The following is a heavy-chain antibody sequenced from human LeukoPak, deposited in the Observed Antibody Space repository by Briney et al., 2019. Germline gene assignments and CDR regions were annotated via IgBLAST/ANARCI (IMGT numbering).Heavy chain of an antibody. Sequence: SETLSLTCTVSGGSISSGGYYWSWIRQHPGKGLEWIGYIYYSGSTYYNPSLKSRVTISVDTSKNQFSLKLSSVTAADTAVYYCARGTNIPVDAFDIWGQGTMVTVSS. CDR2: IYYSGST. CDR1: GGSISSGGYY. CDR3: ARGTNIPVDAFDI. J-gene: IGHJ3*02. D-gene: IGHD1/OR15-1a*01. V-gene: IGHV4-31*03.